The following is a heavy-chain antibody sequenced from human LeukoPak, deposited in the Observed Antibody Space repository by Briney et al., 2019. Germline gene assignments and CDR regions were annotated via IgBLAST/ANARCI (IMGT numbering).Heavy chain of an antibody. CDR2: ISDSGGTT. V-gene: IGHV3-23*01. CDR3: AKDRTSWYYFDY. J-gene: IGHJ4*02. Sequence: PGGSLRLSCAASGFTFDDYGMSWVRQAPGKGLEWVSGISDSGGTTYYADSVKGRFTISRDNSKNTLYLQMNSLRAEDTAVYYCAKDRTSWYYFDYWGQGTLVTVSS. CDR1: GFTFDDYG.